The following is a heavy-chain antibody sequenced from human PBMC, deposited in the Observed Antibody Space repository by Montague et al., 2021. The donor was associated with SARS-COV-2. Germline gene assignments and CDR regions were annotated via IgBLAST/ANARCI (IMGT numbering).Heavy chain of an antibody. Sequence: TLSLTCSGAVHSSYRGSHDRIWIRHLCRPVTVSPRLMYIAGATAYNPSHQGRVTISGDTSKNQFSLRLHSVTAADTAIYYCAREGPAAAGYFLRWGQGILVTVSS. CDR3: AREGPAAAGYFLR. D-gene: IGHD2-2*01. CDR1: VHSSYRGSHD. V-gene: IGHV4-61*02. J-gene: IGHJ1*01. CDR2: MYIAGAT.